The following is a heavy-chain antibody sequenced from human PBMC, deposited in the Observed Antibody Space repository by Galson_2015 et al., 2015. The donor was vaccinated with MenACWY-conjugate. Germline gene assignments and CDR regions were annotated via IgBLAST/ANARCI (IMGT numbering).Heavy chain of an antibody. CDR3: AREEHPEVYFDY. CDR1: GFTFSDYY. CDR2: ISSSSSYT. J-gene: IGHJ4*02. V-gene: IGHV3-11*05. Sequence: SLRLSCAASGFTFSDYYMSWIRQAPGKGLEWVSYISSSSSYTNYADSVKGRFTISRDNAKNSLYLQMNSLRAEDTAVYYCAREEHPEVYFDYWGQGTLVTVSS.